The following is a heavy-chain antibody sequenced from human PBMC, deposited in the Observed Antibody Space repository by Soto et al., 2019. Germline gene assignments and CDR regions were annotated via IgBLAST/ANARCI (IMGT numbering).Heavy chain of an antibody. J-gene: IGHJ4*02. D-gene: IGHD3-22*01. CDR2: IWYDESHR. CDR3: ARNSSGGDAYPDY. V-gene: IGHV3-33*08. CDR1: GFSFSSYG. Sequence: QVRLVESGGGVVQPGRSLRLSCAASGFSFSSYGMHWVRQAPGKGLEWVAVIWYDESHRYFADSVKGRFTISRDSSKKTLCLQMSSLRAEDTAVYYCARNSSGGDAYPDYWGQGTEVTVSS.